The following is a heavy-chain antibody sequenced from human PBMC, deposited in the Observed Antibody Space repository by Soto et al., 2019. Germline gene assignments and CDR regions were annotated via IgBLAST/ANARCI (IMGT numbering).Heavy chain of an antibody. Sequence: QVQLVQSGGEVRKPGASVKVSCKASGDTITNYSISWVRLAPGQGLEWMGWISFYNGNTKYAQNLQGRVTLTTDTSTSTAYMELRSLRSDDTAVYYCASATSIAVAGKESWGQGTMVTVSS. CDR1: GDTITNYS. V-gene: IGHV1-18*01. D-gene: IGHD6-19*01. CDR2: ISFYNGNT. J-gene: IGHJ4*02. CDR3: ASATSIAVAGKES.